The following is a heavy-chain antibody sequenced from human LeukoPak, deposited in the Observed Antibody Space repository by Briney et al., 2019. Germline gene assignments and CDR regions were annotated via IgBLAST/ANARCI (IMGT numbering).Heavy chain of an antibody. CDR1: EFTFSSYV. V-gene: IGHV3-21*01. D-gene: IGHD2-21*02. J-gene: IGHJ4*02. CDR3: ASGGCRGGDCYPAYYFDY. CDR2: ISSTSSYI. Sequence: GGSLRLSCAASEFTFSSYVMIWVRQAPGKGLEWVSSISSTSSYIYYADSAKGRFTISRDNVKNSLYLHMSSLRAEDTAVYYCASGGCRGGDCYPAYYFDYWGQGTLVTASS.